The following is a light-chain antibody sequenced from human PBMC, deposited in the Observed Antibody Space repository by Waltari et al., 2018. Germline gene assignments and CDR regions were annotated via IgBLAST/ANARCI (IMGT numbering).Light chain of an antibody. CDR3: QQRSNWPPLLT. V-gene: IGKV3-11*01. J-gene: IGKJ4*01. CDR2: DTS. Sequence: EIVLTQSPATLSLSPGERATLSCRASQSVSRYLAWYQQKPGHAPRLLIYDTSSRATGIPARFSGSGSETDFTLTISSLEPEDSAVYYCQQRSNWPPLLTFGGGTKVEI. CDR1: QSVSRY.